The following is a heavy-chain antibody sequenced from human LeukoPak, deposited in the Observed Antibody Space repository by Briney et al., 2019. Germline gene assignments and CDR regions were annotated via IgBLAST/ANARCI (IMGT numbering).Heavy chain of an antibody. Sequence: SETLSLTCTVSGGSISSSSYYWGWIRQPPGKGLEWIGYIYYSGSTYYNPSLKSRVTISVDTSKSQFSLKLSSVTAADTAVYYCARYYSSGLYFDCWGQGTLVTVSS. CDR1: GGSISSSSYY. J-gene: IGHJ4*02. CDR2: IYYSGST. CDR3: ARYYSSGLYFDC. V-gene: IGHV4-39*07. D-gene: IGHD6-25*01.